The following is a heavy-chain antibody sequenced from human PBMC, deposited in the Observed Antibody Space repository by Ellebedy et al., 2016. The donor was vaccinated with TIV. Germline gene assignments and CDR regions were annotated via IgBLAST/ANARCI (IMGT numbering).Heavy chain of an antibody. Sequence: GESLKISXKGSGYSFTSYWIGWVCQMPGKGLEWMGIIYPGDSDTRYSPSFQGQVTISADKSISTAYLQWSSLKASDTAMYYCARPGEVPAAMVAFDIWGQGTMVTVSS. CDR1: GYSFTSYW. D-gene: IGHD2-2*01. CDR2: IYPGDSDT. CDR3: ARPGEVPAAMVAFDI. V-gene: IGHV5-51*01. J-gene: IGHJ3*02.